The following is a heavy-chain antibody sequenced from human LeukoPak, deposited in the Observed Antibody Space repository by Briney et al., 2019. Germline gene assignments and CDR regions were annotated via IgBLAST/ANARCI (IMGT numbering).Heavy chain of an antibody. D-gene: IGHD3/OR15-3a*01. J-gene: IGHJ4*02. V-gene: IGHV3-15*01. Sequence: PGESLRLSCAASGFTFSNAWMSWVRQAPGRGLEWVGRIKRKGDDGTIDYAAPVKGRLSISRDDSENTLYLQMNSLKSEDTAVYYCTAGTGRSDFDYWGQGTLVTVSS. CDR3: TAGTGRSDFDY. CDR2: IKRKGDDGTI. CDR1: GFTFSNAW.